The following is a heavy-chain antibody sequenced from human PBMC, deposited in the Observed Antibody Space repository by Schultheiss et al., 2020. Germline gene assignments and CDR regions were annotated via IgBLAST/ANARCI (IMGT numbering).Heavy chain of an antibody. CDR1: GFTVSSNY. Sequence: GGSLRLSCAASGFTVSSNYMSWVRQAPGKGLEWVGRIRSKANSYATAYAASVKGRFTISRDNAKNSLYLQMNSLRAEDTALYYCAKDSSGWAAEYFQHWGQGTLVTVSS. CDR3: AKDSSGWAAEYFQH. D-gene: IGHD6-19*01. V-gene: IGHV3-72*01. CDR2: IRSKANSYAT. J-gene: IGHJ1*01.